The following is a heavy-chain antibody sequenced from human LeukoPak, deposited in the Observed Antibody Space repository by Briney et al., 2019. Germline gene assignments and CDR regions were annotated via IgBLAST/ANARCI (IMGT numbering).Heavy chain of an antibody. Sequence: SVKVSCKASGGTFSSYTISWVRQAPGQGLEWMGRIIPILGIANYAQKFQGRVTITADKSTSTAYMELSSLRSEDTAAYYCARSATGTTYGYYYYYMDVWGKGTTVTVSS. CDR2: IIPILGIA. CDR3: ARSATGTTYGYYYYYMDV. CDR1: GGTFSSYT. J-gene: IGHJ6*03. D-gene: IGHD1-1*01. V-gene: IGHV1-69*02.